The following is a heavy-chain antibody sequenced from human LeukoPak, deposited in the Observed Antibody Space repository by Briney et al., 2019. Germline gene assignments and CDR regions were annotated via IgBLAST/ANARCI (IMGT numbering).Heavy chain of an antibody. V-gene: IGHV4-38-2*02. CDR2: IYYSGST. Sequence: GSLRLSCAASGFTFSDYYMSWIRQAPGRGLEWVGSIYYSGSTYYNPSLKSRVTISVDTSKNQFSLKLSSVTAADTAVYYCARDGNIVGATPFDPWGQGTLVTVSS. CDR1: GFTFSDYY. D-gene: IGHD1-26*01. J-gene: IGHJ5*02. CDR3: ARDGNIVGATPFDP.